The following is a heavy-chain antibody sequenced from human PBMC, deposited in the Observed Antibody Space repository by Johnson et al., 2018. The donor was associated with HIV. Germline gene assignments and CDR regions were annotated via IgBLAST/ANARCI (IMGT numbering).Heavy chain of an antibody. CDR1: GFNLDDYG. D-gene: IGHD2-21*02. CDR2: VNWNADTT. Sequence: MQLVESGGTVVRPGGSLRLSCVASGFNLDDYGMSWVRQAPGKGLEWVSGVNWNADTTGYADSVKGRFTISRDTAKMSLYLQMNSLRAEDTAVYYCAKDCGGDCYDAFDVWGQGTMVTVSS. CDR3: AKDCGGDCYDAFDV. V-gene: IGHV3-20*04. J-gene: IGHJ3*01.